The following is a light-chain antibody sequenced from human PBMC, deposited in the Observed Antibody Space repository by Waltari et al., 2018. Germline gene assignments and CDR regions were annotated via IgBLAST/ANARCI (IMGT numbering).Light chain of an antibody. Sequence: EIVLTQSPATLSLSPGERATLSCRASQSVSTFLVWYQQKPGQSPRLLIYDASTRASGIPARFSGSGSGRDFTLTISSLEPEDFAVYYCQQRSKWPWTFGQGTKVEF. CDR1: QSVSTF. J-gene: IGKJ1*01. V-gene: IGKV3-11*02. CDR3: QQRSKWPWT. CDR2: DAS.